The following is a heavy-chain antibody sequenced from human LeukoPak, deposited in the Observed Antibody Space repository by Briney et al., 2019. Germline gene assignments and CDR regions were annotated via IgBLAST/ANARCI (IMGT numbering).Heavy chain of an antibody. CDR2: VSNSGST. D-gene: IGHD3-22*01. CDR1: GGSIRNYY. CDR3: ASRAYYDSSGLDY. Sequence: PSETLSLTCSVSGGSIRNYYWTWIPQPSGKGLEWRGHVSNSGSTKYNPSLKSRVTISIDTSKKHCSLKLSSVTAADTAVYYCASRAYYDSSGLDYCGQGILVTVSS. J-gene: IGHJ4*02. V-gene: IGHV4-59*08.